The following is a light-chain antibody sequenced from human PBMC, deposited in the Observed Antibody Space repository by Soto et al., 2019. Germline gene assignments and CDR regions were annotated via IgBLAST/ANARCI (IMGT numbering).Light chain of an antibody. CDR2: DAS. V-gene: IGKV3-20*01. Sequence: EIVLTQSPGTLSLSPGERATLSCRASQSIRSNYLAWYQQKPGQAPRLLIFDASSRATGIPDRFSGSASGTDFTLTISRLDPEDFAVYFCQQCGSSLTFGGGTK. CDR3: QQCGSSLT. J-gene: IGKJ4*01. CDR1: QSIRSNY.